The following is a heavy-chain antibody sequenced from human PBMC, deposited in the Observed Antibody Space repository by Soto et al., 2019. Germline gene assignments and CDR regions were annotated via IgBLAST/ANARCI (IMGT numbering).Heavy chain of an antibody. J-gene: IGHJ4*02. D-gene: IGHD6-13*01. V-gene: IGHV3-23*01. Sequence: GGSLRLSCAASGFTFDSSVMSWVRQAPGKGLEWVSSISGSSGNTYYPDSVKGRFTISRDNSKNTLSLQMNSLRAEDTAMYYCAKIPRAASPQSYWGQGTQVTVSS. CDR3: AKIPRAASPQSY. CDR1: GFTFDSSV. CDR2: ISGSSGNT.